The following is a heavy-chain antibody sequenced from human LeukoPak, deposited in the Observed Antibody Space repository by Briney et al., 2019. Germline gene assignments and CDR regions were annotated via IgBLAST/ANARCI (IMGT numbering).Heavy chain of an antibody. CDR1: GGTFSSYT. V-gene: IGHV1-69*02. D-gene: IGHD2-2*01. J-gene: IGHJ6*03. Sequence: SVKVSCKASGGTFSSYTISWVRQAPGQGLEWMGRIIPILGIANYAQKFQGRVTITADKSTSTAYMELSSLRSEDTAMYYCARPYCSSTSCPGYYYMDVWGKGTTVTVSS. CDR2: IIPILGIA. CDR3: ARPYCSSTSCPGYYYMDV.